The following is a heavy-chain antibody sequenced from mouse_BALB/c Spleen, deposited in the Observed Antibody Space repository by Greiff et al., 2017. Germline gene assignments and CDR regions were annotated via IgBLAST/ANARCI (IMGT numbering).Heavy chain of an antibody. CDR2: IYPGDGDT. Sequence: VKLQESGAELVRPGSSVKISCKASGYAFSSFWMNWVKQRPGQGLEWIGQIYPGDGDTNYNGKFKGKATLTADKSSSTAYMQLSSLTSEDSAVYFCARLGYYGYGGYWGQGTTLTVSS. CDR3: ARLGYYGYGGY. D-gene: IGHD2-2*01. CDR1: GYAFSSFW. J-gene: IGHJ2*01. V-gene: IGHV1-80*01.